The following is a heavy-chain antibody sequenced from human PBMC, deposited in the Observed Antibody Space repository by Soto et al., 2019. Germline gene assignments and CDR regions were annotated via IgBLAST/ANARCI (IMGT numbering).Heavy chain of an antibody. J-gene: IGHJ4*02. CDR3: AGDALSVGHDD. CDR1: GYTFTSYD. Sequence: QVQLVQSGAEVKKPGASVKVSCKASGYTFTSYDINWVRQATGQGLEWMGWMNPNSGNTGYAQKFQGRVTMTRNTSIITAHMQPSILCSEITAVYVCAGDALSVGHDDWGQWTLVKVAS. CDR2: MNPNSGNT. V-gene: IGHV1-8*01. D-gene: IGHD2-15*01.